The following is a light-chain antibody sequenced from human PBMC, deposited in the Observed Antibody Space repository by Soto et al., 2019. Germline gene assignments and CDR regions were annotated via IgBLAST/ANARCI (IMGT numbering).Light chain of an antibody. Sequence: EIVLTQSPGTLSLSPGERATLSCRASQSVSSGFLAWYQQKPGQPPRLLICGASDTATGIPHRFSGSGCGTDFTLTISRLEPDDFAVYYCQQYHISPFTFGQGTRLEIK. J-gene: IGKJ5*01. V-gene: IGKV3-20*01. CDR3: QQYHISPFT. CDR1: QSVSSGF. CDR2: GAS.